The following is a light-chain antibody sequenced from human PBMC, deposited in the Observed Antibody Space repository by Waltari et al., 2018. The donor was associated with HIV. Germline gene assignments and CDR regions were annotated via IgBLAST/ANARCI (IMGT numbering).Light chain of an antibody. Sequence: QSALTQPASLSRPPGPSSPISCPGTRSCVCWSNYVSWYQQHPGKAPKLMIYEVSNRPSGVSNRFSGSKSGNTASLTISGLQAEEEADYYCSSYTSSSTRVFGGGTKLTVL. V-gene: IGLV2-14*01. CDR2: EVS. J-gene: IGLJ2*01. CDR3: SSYTSSSTRV. CDR1: RSCVCWSNY.